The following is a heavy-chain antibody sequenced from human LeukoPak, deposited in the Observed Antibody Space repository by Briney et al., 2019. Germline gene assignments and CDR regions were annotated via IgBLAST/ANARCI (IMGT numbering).Heavy chain of an antibody. CDR2: INSDGSST. CDR3: VLVSLTPG. D-gene: IGHD3-3*02. CDR1: RFTFSTYW. J-gene: IGHJ4*02. V-gene: IGHV3-74*01. Sequence: GGSLRLSCAASRFTFSTYWMHWVRQAPGKGLVWVSRINSDGSSTGYADSVKGRFTISRDNANNTLYLQMNSLRAEDTAVYYCVLVSLTPGWGQGTLVTVSS.